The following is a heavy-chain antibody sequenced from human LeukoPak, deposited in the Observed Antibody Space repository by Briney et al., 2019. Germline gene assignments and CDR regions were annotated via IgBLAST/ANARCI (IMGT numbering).Heavy chain of an antibody. V-gene: IGHV3-7*01. D-gene: IGHD6-13*01. CDR2: IDQSGSEK. CDR1: GFTFSRHW. CDR3: ARDQGAAGDY. J-gene: IGHJ4*02. Sequence: SGGSLRLSCAASGFTFSRHWMTWVRQAPGKGLEWVANIDQSGSEKLYVDSVKGRFTISRDNAKNSLYLQMNSLRVEDTALYYCARDQGAAGDYWGQGTLVTVSS.